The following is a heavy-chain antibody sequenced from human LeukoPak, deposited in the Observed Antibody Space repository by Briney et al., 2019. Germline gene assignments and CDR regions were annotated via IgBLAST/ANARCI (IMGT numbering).Heavy chain of an antibody. V-gene: IGHV5-51*01. CDR3: ASAYCGGVCSGTVFPP. J-gene: IGHJ1*01. CDR2: IYPGDSDT. CDR1: GYSFISYC. Sequence: GESLKISREGFGYSFISYCGCWGRQMPGKGLEWMGIIYPGDSDTRYSPSFQGQVTISADRSISTAYLQWSSLKASDTAMYYCASAYCGGVCSGTVFPPWGKDPLVTVSS. D-gene: IGHD2-21*02.